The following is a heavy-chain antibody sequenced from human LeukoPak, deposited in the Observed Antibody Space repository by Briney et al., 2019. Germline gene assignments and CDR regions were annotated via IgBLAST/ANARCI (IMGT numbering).Heavy chain of an antibody. J-gene: IGHJ4*02. CDR2: IFYSGST. CDR3: ARRHFNYDSSGYYYSLFDY. Sequence: SETLSLTCSVSSVSFSSYYWSWIRQPPGKGLEWIGYIFYSGSTNYNPSLKSRVTISVDTSKNQFSLKLSSVTAADTAVYYCARRHFNYDSSGYYYSLFDYWGQGTLVTVSS. D-gene: IGHD3-22*01. CDR1: SVSFSSYY. V-gene: IGHV4-59*01.